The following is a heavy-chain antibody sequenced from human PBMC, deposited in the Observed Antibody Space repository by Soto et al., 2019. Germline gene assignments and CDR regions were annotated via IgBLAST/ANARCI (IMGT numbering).Heavy chain of an antibody. CDR3: ARDRDYGDYSRYFDY. V-gene: IGHV1-46*03. D-gene: IGHD4-17*01. J-gene: IGHJ4*02. Sequence: QVQLVQSGAEVKKPGASVKVSCKASGYTFTSYYMHWVRQAPGQGLEWMGIINPSGGSTSYAQKFQGRVTMTRDTSTITVDMELSSLRSEDTAVYYCARDRDYGDYSRYFDYWGQGTLVTVSS. CDR2: INPSGGST. CDR1: GYTFTSYY.